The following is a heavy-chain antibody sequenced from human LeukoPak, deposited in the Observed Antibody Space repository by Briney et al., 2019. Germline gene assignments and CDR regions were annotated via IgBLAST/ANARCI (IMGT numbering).Heavy chain of an antibody. V-gene: IGHV4-4*07. CDR3: ARDGLSAVGATSVYFDY. J-gene: IGHJ4*02. CDR1: GGSISSYY. D-gene: IGHD1-26*01. Sequence: PSETLSLTCTVSGGSISSYYWSWIRQPAGKGLEWIGRIYTSGSTNYNPSLKSRVTMSVDTSKNQFSLKLSSVTAADTAVYYCARDGLSAVGATSVYFDYWGQGTLVTVA. CDR2: IYTSGST.